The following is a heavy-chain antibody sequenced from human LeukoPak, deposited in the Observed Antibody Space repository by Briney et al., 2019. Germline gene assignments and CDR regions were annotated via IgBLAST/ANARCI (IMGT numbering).Heavy chain of an antibody. J-gene: IGHJ4*02. D-gene: IGHD3-10*01. V-gene: IGHV3-23*01. CDR1: GFTFSTSA. Sequence: GSLRLSCVVSGFTFSTSAMSWVRQAPGKGLEWVSGISESGGSTYYADSVKGRITSSRDNSKNTLYLQMNNQRAEDTAAYYCAKGSFWGQGTLVTVSS. CDR3: AKGSF. CDR2: ISESGGST.